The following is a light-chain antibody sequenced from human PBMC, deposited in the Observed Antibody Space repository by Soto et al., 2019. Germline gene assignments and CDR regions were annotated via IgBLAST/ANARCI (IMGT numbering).Light chain of an antibody. CDR1: HSVRSD. Sequence: EIVMTQSPATLSVSPGERATLSCRASHSVRSDLAWYQQKPGQSPRLLIFDASTRATGIPARFSGSGSGTEFTLTISNLQSEDFGVYYCQQYNNWWTFGQGTKVDIK. CDR3: QQYNNWWT. CDR2: DAS. J-gene: IGKJ1*01. V-gene: IGKV3-15*01.